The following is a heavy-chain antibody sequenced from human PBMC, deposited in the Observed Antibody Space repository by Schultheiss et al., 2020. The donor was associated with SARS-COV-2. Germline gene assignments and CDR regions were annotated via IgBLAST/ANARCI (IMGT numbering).Heavy chain of an antibody. CDR2: INHSGST. D-gene: IGHD6-13*01. CDR3: ARVLFSSSTSGGEDYYGMDV. J-gene: IGHJ6*02. CDR1: GGSFSGYY. V-gene: IGHV4-34*01. Sequence: SETLSLTCAVYGGSFSGYYWSWIRQPPGKGLEWIGEINHSGSTNYNPSLKSRVTISVDTSKNQFSLKLSSVTAADTAVYYCARVLFSSSTSGGEDYYGMDVWGQGTTVTVSS.